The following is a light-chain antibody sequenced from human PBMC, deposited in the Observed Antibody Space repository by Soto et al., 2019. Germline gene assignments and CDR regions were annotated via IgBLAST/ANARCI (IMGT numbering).Light chain of an antibody. Sequence: DIQMTQSPSTLSASVGDRVTITCRASQSVTNWLTWYQQKPGKAPKVLIYKASNLQSGVPSRFSGSGSGTAFTLTISSLQPDDFATYYCLQYFSYPYTFGQGTKLEIK. CDR2: KAS. CDR3: LQYFSYPYT. J-gene: IGKJ2*01. V-gene: IGKV1-5*03. CDR1: QSVTNW.